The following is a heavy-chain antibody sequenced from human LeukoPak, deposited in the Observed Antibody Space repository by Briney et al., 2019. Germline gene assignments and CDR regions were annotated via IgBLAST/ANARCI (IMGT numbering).Heavy chain of an antibody. D-gene: IGHD6-13*01. Sequence: SETLSLPCTVSGGPISSYYWSWIRKPPGKGLEWLGYIYYSGSTNYNPSLKSRVTISVDTSKKQFSLKLSSVTAADTAVYYCASARSSWERTYYYYYGMDVWGQGTTVTVSS. J-gene: IGHJ6*02. V-gene: IGHV4-59*01. CDR3: ASARSSWERTYYYYYGMDV. CDR2: IYYSGST. CDR1: GGPISSYY.